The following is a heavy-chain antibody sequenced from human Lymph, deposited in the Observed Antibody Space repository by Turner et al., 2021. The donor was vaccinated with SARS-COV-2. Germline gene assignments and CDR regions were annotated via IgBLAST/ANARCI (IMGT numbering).Heavy chain of an antibody. D-gene: IGHD3-22*01. V-gene: IGHV3-23*01. Sequence: EVQLLESGGGLVQSGGSLKLSCSASGFTFSSYAMSWVRQARGKGREWVSAISGSGGDTYYADCVKGRCTSSRDNSKNTLYLQRNSLRAEDTAVYYCAKGVRGAMIVVVIPYFDCWGKGTLVTVSS. J-gene: IGHJ4*02. CDR2: ISGSGGDT. CDR3: AKGVRGAMIVVVIPYFDC. CDR1: GFTFSSYA.